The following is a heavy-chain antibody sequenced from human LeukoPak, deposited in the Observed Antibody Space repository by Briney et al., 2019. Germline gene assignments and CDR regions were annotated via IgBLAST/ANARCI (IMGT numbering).Heavy chain of an antibody. Sequence: SETLSLTCAVYGGSFSGYYWSWIRQPPGKGLEWIGEINHSGSTNYNPSLKSRVTISVDTSKNQFSLKLSSVTAADTAVYYCAYSSSLNWFDPWGQGTLATVSS. CDR1: GGSFSGYY. D-gene: IGHD6-6*01. J-gene: IGHJ5*02. CDR2: INHSGST. V-gene: IGHV4-34*01. CDR3: AYSSSLNWFDP.